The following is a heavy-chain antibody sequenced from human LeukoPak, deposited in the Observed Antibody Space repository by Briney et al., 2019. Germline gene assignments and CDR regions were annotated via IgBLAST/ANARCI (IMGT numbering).Heavy chain of an antibody. D-gene: IGHD3-3*01. V-gene: IGHV3-48*01. Sequence: PRGSLRLSCAASGFTFSSYSMNWVRQAPGKGLEWVSYISSSSSTIYYADSVKGRFTISRDNAKNSLYLQMNSLRAEDTAVYYCARADSYYDFWSTAYYFDYWGQGTLVTVSS. CDR3: ARADSYYDFWSTAYYFDY. CDR1: GFTFSSYS. CDR2: ISSSSSTI. J-gene: IGHJ4*02.